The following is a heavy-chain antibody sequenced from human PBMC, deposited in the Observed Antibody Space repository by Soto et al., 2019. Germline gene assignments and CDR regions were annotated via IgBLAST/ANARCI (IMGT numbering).Heavy chain of an antibody. J-gene: IGHJ6*02. V-gene: IGHV3-7*03. CDR3: AREVDYYDSSGYSPWYYYGMDV. CDR2: IKQDGSEK. CDR1: GFTFSSYW. Sequence: XGALILSCAASGFTFSSYWMSWVRQAPGRGLEWVANIKQDGSEKYYVDSVKGRFTISRDNAKNALYLQMNSLRAEDTAVYYCAREVDYYDSSGYSPWYYYGMDVWGQGTTVTVSS. D-gene: IGHD3-22*01.